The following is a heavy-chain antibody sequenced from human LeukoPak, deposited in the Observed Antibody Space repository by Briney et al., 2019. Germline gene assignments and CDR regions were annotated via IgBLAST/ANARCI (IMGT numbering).Heavy chain of an antibody. Sequence: SETLSLTCTVAGGSIGSYYWSWLRQSAGKGLEWIGRTYISGATNYNPSFASRVTMSMDTSKKQVSLQLTSVTAADTAVYYCARTTIAAINWFDPWGQGTLVTVSS. J-gene: IGHJ5*02. CDR3: ARTTIAAINWFDP. CDR2: TYISGAT. D-gene: IGHD6-6*01. CDR1: GGSIGSYY. V-gene: IGHV4-4*07.